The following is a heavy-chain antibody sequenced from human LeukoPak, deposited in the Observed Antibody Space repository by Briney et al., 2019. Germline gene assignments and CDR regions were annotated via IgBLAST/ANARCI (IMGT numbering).Heavy chain of an antibody. J-gene: IGHJ5*02. D-gene: IGHD3-10*01. Sequence: SVKVSXKASGGTFSSYAISWVRQAPGQGLEWMGGIIPIFGTANYAQKFQGRVTITTDESTSTAYMELSSLRSEDTAVYYCARGAPTYYYGSGSYYNXWFDXXXQXXLVT. CDR1: GGTFSSYA. CDR2: IIPIFGTA. V-gene: IGHV1-69*05. CDR3: ARGAPTYYYGSGSYYNXWFDX.